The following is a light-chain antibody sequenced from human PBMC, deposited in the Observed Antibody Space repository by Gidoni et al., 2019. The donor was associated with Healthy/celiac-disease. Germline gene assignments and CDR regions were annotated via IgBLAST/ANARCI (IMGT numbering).Light chain of an antibody. CDR1: QSVSSY. CDR3: QQRSNWPIT. V-gene: IGKV3-11*01. Sequence: TVLTQSPATLSLSPGERATLSCRASQSVSSYFAWYQQKPGQAPRLLIYDASNRATGIPSRFSGSGSGTDFTLTISSLEPEDFAVYYCQQRSNWPITFXGXTKVEIK. J-gene: IGKJ4*01. CDR2: DAS.